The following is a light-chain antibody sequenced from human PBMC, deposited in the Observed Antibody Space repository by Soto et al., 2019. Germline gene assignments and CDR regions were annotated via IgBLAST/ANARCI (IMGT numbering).Light chain of an antibody. V-gene: IGLV2-14*01. CDR1: SSDVGGYNY. CDR3: NSYTSSSTYV. J-gene: IGLJ1*01. CDR2: DVS. Sequence: QSALTQPASVSGSTGQSITISCTGTSSDVGGYNYVSWYQQHPGKAPKLVIYDVSNRPSGVSNRFSGSKSGNTASLTISGLQAEDEADYYCNSYTSSSTYVFGTGTKLTVL.